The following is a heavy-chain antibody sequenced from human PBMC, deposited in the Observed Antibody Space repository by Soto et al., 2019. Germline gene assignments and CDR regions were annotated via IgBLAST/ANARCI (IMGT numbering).Heavy chain of an antibody. CDR3: VRFSILVSGRGRGAFFDS. V-gene: IGHV3-7*03. CDR2: IKEDGSEK. CDR1: GFTFSNYW. Sequence: EVQLVASGGGLVQPGGSLRLSCAASGFTFSNYWMSWVRQDPGKGLAWVSNIKEDGSEKYYVDSVNGRFTISRDNAKNSVHLQMNSLRDEDTAVYYCVRFSILVSGRGRGAFFDSWGQGTPVTVSS. D-gene: IGHD6-19*01. J-gene: IGHJ4*02.